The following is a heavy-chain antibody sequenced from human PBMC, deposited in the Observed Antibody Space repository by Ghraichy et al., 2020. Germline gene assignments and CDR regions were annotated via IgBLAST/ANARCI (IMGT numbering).Heavy chain of an antibody. CDR3: ATLTTRDPQIDY. V-gene: IGHV4-59*01. D-gene: IGHD1-14*01. CDR2: IYYSGST. CDR1: GGSISSYY. Sequence: SETLSLTCTVSGGSISSYYWSWIRQPPGKGLEWIGYIYYSGSTNYNPSLKSRVTISVDTSKNQFSLKLSSVTAADTAVYYCATLTTRDPQIDYWGQGTLVTVSS. J-gene: IGHJ4*02.